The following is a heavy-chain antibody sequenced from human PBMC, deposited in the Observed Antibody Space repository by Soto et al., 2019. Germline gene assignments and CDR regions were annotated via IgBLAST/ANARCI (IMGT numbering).Heavy chain of an antibody. CDR2: ISGSGGST. D-gene: IGHD1-26*01. V-gene: IGHV3-23*01. Sequence: EVQLLESGGGLVQPGGSLRLSCAASGFTFSSYAMSWVRQAPGKGLEWVSAISGSGGSTYYADSVKGRFTISRDNSKNTLYLQMNSLRAEDTAVYYCARVGATLYYYYYGMDVWGQGTTVTVSS. CDR3: ARVGATLYYYYYGMDV. CDR1: GFTFSSYA. J-gene: IGHJ6*02.